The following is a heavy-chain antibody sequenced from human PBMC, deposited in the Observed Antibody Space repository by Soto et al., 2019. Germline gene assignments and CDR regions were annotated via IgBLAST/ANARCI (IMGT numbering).Heavy chain of an antibody. D-gene: IGHD2-2*01. J-gene: IGHJ6*02. CDR3: ARYIPGVRYYGMDV. CDR2: IGESGTPT. Sequence: GGSLRLSCAASGFIFSSYALKWVRQAPGKGLEWVSLIGESGTPTYYADSVKGRFTISRDNSGNTLFLEMYSLRAEDTAVYYCARYIPGVRYYGMDVWGQGTTVTVSS. V-gene: IGHV3-23*01. CDR1: GFIFSSYA.